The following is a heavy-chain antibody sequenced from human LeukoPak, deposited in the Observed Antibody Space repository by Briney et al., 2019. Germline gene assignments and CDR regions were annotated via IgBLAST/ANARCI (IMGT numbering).Heavy chain of an antibody. CDR2: ISSSSSYT. Sequence: EPGGSLRLSCAASGFTFSSYEMNWVRQAPGKGLEWVSYISSSSSYTNYADSVKGRFTISRDNAKNSLYLQMNSLRAEDTAVYYCARDWGAYYYGSGSYYAPLDYWGQGTLVTVSS. CDR3: ARDWGAYYYGSGSYYAPLDY. D-gene: IGHD3-10*01. J-gene: IGHJ4*02. V-gene: IGHV3-48*03. CDR1: GFTFSSYE.